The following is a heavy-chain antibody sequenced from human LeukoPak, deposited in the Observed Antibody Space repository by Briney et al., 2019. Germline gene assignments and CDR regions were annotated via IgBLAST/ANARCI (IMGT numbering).Heavy chain of an antibody. V-gene: IGHV3-33*06. D-gene: IGHD4-11*01. CDR1: KFTFSHYG. CDR2: IWNDGSRQ. Sequence: GRSLRLSCAASKFTFSHYGMHWVRQAPGKGLEWVAVIWNDGSRQYYADSVKGRFTVSRDNSQKTLYLQMNSLRPEDTAVYYCAKDAERGFDYSNSLEKWGQGTLVTVSS. CDR3: AKDAERGFDYSNSLEK. J-gene: IGHJ4*02.